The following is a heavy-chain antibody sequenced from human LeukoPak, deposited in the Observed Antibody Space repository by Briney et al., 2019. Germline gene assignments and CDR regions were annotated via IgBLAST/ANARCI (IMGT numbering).Heavy chain of an antibody. Sequence: TGGSLRLSCAASGFTFSSYAMHWVRQAPGKGLAWVALIWFDGSNDYYEDSVKGRFTISRDNSKDTVFLQMNSLTVDDTAVYYCARLVGGTTGATDYWGQGSLVSVS. CDR1: GFTFSSYA. J-gene: IGHJ4*02. CDR3: ARLVGGTTGATDY. D-gene: IGHD1-26*01. V-gene: IGHV3-33*08. CDR2: IWFDGSND.